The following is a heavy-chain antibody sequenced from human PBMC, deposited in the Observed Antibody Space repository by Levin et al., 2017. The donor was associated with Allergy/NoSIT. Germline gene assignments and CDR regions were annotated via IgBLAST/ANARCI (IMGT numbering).Heavy chain of an antibody. CDR2: ISSSGNYI. Sequence: PGGSLRLSCTASGFTFSKFSMNWVRQAPGKGLEWVSSISSSGNYIYYADSVKGRFTISRDNARSSLSLQMNSLRAEDTALYYCARDPRPFYYDTSASSPSDAWGQGTLVTGSS. V-gene: IGHV3-21*01. J-gene: IGHJ5*02. CDR3: ARDPRPFYYDTSASSPSDA. D-gene: IGHD3-16*01. CDR1: GFTFSKFS.